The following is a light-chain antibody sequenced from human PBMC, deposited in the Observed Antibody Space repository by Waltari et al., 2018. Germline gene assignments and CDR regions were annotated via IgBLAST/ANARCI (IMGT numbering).Light chain of an antibody. CDR2: WAS. CDR1: RSLFPSFDNRNY. CDR3: HQYYSIPLT. J-gene: IGKJ4*01. Sequence: DIVMTQSPESLAVSLGERATINCKSSRSLFPSFDNRNYLTWYQQKPGQPPKLLIYWASTRESGVPDRVSGSGSGTDFTLTISRLQAEDVAVYYCHQYYSIPLTFGGGTKVEIK. V-gene: IGKV4-1*01.